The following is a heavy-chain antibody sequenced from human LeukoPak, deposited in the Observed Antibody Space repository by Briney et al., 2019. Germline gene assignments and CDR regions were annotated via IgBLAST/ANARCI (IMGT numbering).Heavy chain of an antibody. CDR2: IIPNSDGT. J-gene: IGHJ4*02. D-gene: IGHD4-23*01. Sequence: VASVKVSCKASGYTFSGYYMHWVRQAPGQGLEWMGWIIPNSDGTKYAQKFQGRVTMTRDTSISTAYMELSRLRSDDTAVYYCVRSAGTEVTREFDYWGQGTLVTVSS. CDR3: VRSAGTEVTREFDY. V-gene: IGHV1-2*02. CDR1: GYTFSGYY.